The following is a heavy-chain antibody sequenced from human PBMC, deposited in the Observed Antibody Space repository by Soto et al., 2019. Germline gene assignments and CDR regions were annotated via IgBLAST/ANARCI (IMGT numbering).Heavy chain of an antibody. Sequence: GGSLRLSCAASGFTFSDYYMSWIRQAPGKGLDWVSYISSSCSTISYADSVKGRFTISRDNAKNSLFLQMNSLRAEDTAVYYCARVRYYDSGSSINWFDPWGQGT. J-gene: IGHJ5*02. CDR2: ISSSCSTI. V-gene: IGHV3-11*01. CDR3: ARVRYYDSGSSINWFDP. D-gene: IGHD3-10*01. CDR1: GFTFSDYY.